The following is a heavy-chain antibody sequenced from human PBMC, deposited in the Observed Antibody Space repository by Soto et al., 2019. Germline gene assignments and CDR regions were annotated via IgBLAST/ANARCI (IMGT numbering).Heavy chain of an antibody. J-gene: IGHJ4*02. Sequence: ASVKVSCKVSGYTLTELSMHWVRKAPGKGLEWMGGFDPEDGETIYAQKFQGRVTMTEDTSTDTAYMELSSLRSEDTAVYYCATGPSSGSYPVVFDYWGQGTLVTVSS. CDR1: GYTLTELS. V-gene: IGHV1-24*01. D-gene: IGHD1-26*01. CDR2: FDPEDGET. CDR3: ATGPSSGSYPVVFDY.